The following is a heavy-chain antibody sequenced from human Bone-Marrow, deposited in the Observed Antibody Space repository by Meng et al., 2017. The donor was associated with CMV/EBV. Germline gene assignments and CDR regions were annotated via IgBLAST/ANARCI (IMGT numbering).Heavy chain of an antibody. CDR1: GGSISSGDYY. CDR2: IYYSGST. V-gene: IGHV4-30-4*08. D-gene: IGHD6-13*01. J-gene: IGHJ4*02. CDR3: ARLSWGLRGY. Sequence: SETLSLTCTVSGGSISSGDYYWSWIRQPPGKGLEWIGYIYYSGSTYYNPSLKSRVTISVDTSKNQFSLRLSSVTAADTAVYYCARLSWGLRGYWGQGTLVTVSS.